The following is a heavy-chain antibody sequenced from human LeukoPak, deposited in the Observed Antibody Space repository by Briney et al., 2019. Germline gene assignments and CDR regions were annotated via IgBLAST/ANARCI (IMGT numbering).Heavy chain of an antibody. CDR2: IYYSGST. Sequence: PSESLSLTCTVSGGSISSAGYYWTWIRQPPGKGLEWIGYIYYSGSTKYNPSLKSRVTMSVDTSKNRFSLKLSSVTAADTAVYYCARHRGYCSSTSCSYNWFDPWGQGTLVTVSS. J-gene: IGHJ5*02. D-gene: IGHD2-2*03. CDR3: ARHRGYCSSTSCSYNWFDP. CDR1: GGSISSAGYY. V-gene: IGHV4-61*08.